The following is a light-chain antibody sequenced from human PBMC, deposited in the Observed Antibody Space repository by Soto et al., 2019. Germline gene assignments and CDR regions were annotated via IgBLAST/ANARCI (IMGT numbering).Light chain of an antibody. CDR1: QSINNN. CDR3: QESYSTLT. Sequence: DIQMTQSPSSLSASVGDRLTITCRASQSINNNLNWYQHKPGKAPKLLIYETSSLDSGVPSRFSGSGSGTDFTLTISSLQPEDLAIYYCQESYSTLTFGQGTRLEIK. CDR2: ETS. J-gene: IGKJ5*01. V-gene: IGKV1-39*01.